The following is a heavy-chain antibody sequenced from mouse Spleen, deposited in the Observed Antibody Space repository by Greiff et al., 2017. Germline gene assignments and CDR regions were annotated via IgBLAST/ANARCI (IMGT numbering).Heavy chain of an antibody. V-gene: IGHV1-4*01. D-gene: IGHD2-3*01. CDR2: INPSSGYT. CDR1: GYTFTSYT. Sequence: VQLQQSGAELARPGASVKMSCKASGYTFTSYTMHWVKQRPGQGLEWIGYINPSSGYTNYNQKFKDKATLTADKSSSTAYMQLSSLTSEDSAVYYCARNDGYYDAMDYWGQGTSVTVSS. CDR3: ARNDGYYDAMDY. J-gene: IGHJ4*01.